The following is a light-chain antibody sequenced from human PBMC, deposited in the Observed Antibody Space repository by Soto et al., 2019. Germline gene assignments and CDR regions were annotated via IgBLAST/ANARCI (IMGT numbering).Light chain of an antibody. CDR2: GAS. J-gene: IGKJ5*01. V-gene: IGKV3-20*01. CDR3: QHYVTSSIT. Sequence: EIVMTQTPGTLSVSPRKRATLSCRASQSVSSSYLAWYQQKPGQTPRLLIYGASSRATGTPDRISGGGSGTHFTLTISRLEPEDFAVYYCQHYVTSSITFGQGTRLEI. CDR1: QSVSSSY.